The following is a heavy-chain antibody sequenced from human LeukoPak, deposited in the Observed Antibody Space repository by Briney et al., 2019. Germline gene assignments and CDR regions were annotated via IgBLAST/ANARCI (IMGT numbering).Heavy chain of an antibody. CDR1: GGSISSYY. CDR2: IYYSGST. D-gene: IGHD3-10*01. CDR3: ARVGELWPSYYFDY. J-gene: IGHJ4*02. Sequence: SETLSLTCTVSGGSISSYYWSWIRQPPGKGLEWIGYIYYSGSTNYNPSIKSRVTISVDTSKNQFSLKLSSVTAADTAVYYCARVGELWPSYYFDYWGQGTLVTVSS. V-gene: IGHV4-59*01.